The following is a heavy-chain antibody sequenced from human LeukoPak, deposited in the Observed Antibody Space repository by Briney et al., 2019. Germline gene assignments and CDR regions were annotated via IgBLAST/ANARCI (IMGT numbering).Heavy chain of an antibody. J-gene: IGHJ5*02. V-gene: IGHV4-59*08. D-gene: IGHD6-6*01. CDR3: ARHLIAARNWFDP. CDR1: GGSISSYY. CDR2: IYYSGST. Sequence: PSETLSLTCTVSGGSISSYYWSWIRQPPGKGLEWIGYIYYSGSTNYNPSLKSRVTISVDTSKNQFSLKLSSVTAADTAVYYCARHLIAARNWFDPWGQGTLVTVSS.